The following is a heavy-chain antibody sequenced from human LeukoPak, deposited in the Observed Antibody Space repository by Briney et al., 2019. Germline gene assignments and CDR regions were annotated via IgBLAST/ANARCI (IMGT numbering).Heavy chain of an antibody. CDR2: IWNAGTNT. CDR1: GFSFSTYG. J-gene: IGHJ4*02. V-gene: IGHV3-33*01. Sequence: GGSLRLSCAASGFSFSTYGMHWVRQAPGKGLEWVALIWNAGTNTYYADSVKGRFTISRDNSKNTLYLQMNSLRAEDTAVYYCAGDTPPGRDYYFDYWGQGTLVIVSS. CDR3: AGDTPPGRDYYFDY. D-gene: IGHD1-26*01.